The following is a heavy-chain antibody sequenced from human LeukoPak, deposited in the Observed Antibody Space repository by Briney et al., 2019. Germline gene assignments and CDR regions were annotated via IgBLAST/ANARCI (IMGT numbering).Heavy chain of an antibody. D-gene: IGHD1-1*01. CDR1: GFTFSDYD. Sequence: GGSLRLSCAASGFTFSDYDVHWVRQATGKGLEWVSALGSAGDTYYTGSVKGRFTISRENAKTSLYLQMNSLRAGDTAVYYCARVAKERVGGVYYFDYWGQGTLVTVSS. CDR2: LGSAGDT. CDR3: ARVAKERVGGVYYFDY. J-gene: IGHJ4*02. V-gene: IGHV3-13*01.